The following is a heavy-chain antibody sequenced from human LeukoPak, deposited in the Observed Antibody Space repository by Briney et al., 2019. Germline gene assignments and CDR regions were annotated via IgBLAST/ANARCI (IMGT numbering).Heavy chain of an antibody. J-gene: IGHJ4*02. CDR3: AKETSSGNFVTIDC. D-gene: IGHD1-26*01. V-gene: IGHV3-23*01. CDR1: GFTFRSYV. Sequence: GGSLRLSCAASGFTFRSYVMSWVRQTPEKGLEWVSAITGDGGGTNHAGSVKGRFTIFRDNSKNTLYLQMNSLRAEDTAVYYCAKETSSGNFVTIDCWGQGALVTVSS. CDR2: ITGDGGGT.